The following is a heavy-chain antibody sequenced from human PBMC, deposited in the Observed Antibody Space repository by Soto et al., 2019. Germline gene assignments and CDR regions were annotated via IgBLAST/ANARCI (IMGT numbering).Heavy chain of an antibody. Sequence: QVQLVESGGGVVQPGRSLRLSCAASGFTFSSYGMHWVRQAPGKGLEWVAVISYDGSSKYYTDSVKGRFTISRDNSKNTLYLQMNSLRAEDTAVYYCAKEYDSRQGSDYWGQGTLVTVSS. CDR2: ISYDGSSK. J-gene: IGHJ4*02. CDR3: AKEYDSRQGSDY. CDR1: GFTFSSYG. D-gene: IGHD3-9*01. V-gene: IGHV3-30*18.